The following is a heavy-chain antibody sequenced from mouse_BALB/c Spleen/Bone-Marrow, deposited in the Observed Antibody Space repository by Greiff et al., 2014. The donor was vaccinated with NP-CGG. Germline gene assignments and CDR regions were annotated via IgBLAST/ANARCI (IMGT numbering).Heavy chain of an antibody. CDR3: ARELSRAMDY. J-gene: IGHJ4*01. Sequence: VQLQQSGPELVKPGASVKVSCKASGYVFTSYNMFWVKQSHGKSLEWIGYIDPYSGGTNYNQKFKGKATLTVDKSSNTAYMRLNSLTSEDSAVYYCARELSRAMDYWGQGTSVTVSS. CDR1: GYVFTSYN. V-gene: IGHV1S135*01. D-gene: IGHD1-1*01. CDR2: IDPYSGGT.